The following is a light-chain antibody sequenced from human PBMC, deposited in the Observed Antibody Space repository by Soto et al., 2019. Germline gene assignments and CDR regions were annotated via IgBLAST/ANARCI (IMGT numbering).Light chain of an antibody. J-gene: IGKJ3*01. CDR3: QQSCSTPPFT. CDR2: AAS. V-gene: IGKV1-39*01. CDR1: QSISSY. Sequence: DIQMTQSPSSLSASVGDRVTITCRASQSISSYLNWYQQKPGKAPKLLIYAASSLQSGVPSRFSGSGSGTDFTLTISSLKPEDFATYYCQQSCSTPPFTFGPGTKVDIK.